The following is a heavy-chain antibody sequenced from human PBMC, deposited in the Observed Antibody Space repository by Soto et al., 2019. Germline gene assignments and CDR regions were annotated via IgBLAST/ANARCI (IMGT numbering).Heavy chain of an antibody. CDR1: GFTFSSRW. D-gene: IGHD3-22*01. Sequence: EVQLVESGGGSVQPGGSLRLHCAASGFTFSSRWMYWVRQAPGKGLFWVSRINSEGSSRRYADSVNGRFTVSRDNAKNTLYLQMNSLRAEDTAVYYCAREATYSSGRGMDVWGQGTLVTVSS. CDR3: AREATYSSGRGMDV. J-gene: IGHJ4*02. V-gene: IGHV3-74*01. CDR2: INSEGSSR.